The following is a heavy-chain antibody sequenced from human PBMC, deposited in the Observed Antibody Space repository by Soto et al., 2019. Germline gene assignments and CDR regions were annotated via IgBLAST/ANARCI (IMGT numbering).Heavy chain of an antibody. V-gene: IGHV4-59*12. D-gene: IGHD2-21*02. CDR2: IYYSGST. CDR1: GGSISSYY. CDR3: ARINSGGDADY. J-gene: IGHJ4*02. Sequence: SETLSLTCTVSGGSISSYYWSWIRQPPGKGLEWIGYIYYSGSTYYNPSLKSRVTISVDRSKNQFSLKLSSVTAADTAVYYCARINSGGDADYWGQGTLVTVSS.